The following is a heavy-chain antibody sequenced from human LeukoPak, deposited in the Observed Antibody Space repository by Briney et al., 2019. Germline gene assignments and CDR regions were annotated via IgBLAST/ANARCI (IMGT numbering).Heavy chain of an antibody. Sequence: PGGSPRLSCAASGFTFSNYWMHWVRQTPGKGLVWVANIETDGTTIHYADSVKGRFTISRDNAENTVYLQMNSLRAEDTGVYHCAREYNGGLDYWGQGTLATVSS. CDR3: AREYNGGLDY. V-gene: IGHV3-74*01. CDR2: IETDGTTI. D-gene: IGHD5-12*01. J-gene: IGHJ4*02. CDR1: GFTFSNYW.